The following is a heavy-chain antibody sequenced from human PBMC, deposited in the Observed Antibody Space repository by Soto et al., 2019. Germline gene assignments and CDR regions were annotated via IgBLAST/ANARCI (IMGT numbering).Heavy chain of an antibody. J-gene: IGHJ4*02. CDR3: ARGRASGYGDRELDY. Sequence: QVQLQQWGAGLLKPSETLSLTCAVYGGSFSGYYWSWIRQPPGKGLEWIGEINHSGSTNYNPSLKSRVTISVDTSKNQFSLKLSSVTAADTAVYYCARGRASGYGDRELDYWGQGTLVTVSS. V-gene: IGHV4-34*01. D-gene: IGHD5-12*01. CDR1: GGSFSGYY. CDR2: INHSGST.